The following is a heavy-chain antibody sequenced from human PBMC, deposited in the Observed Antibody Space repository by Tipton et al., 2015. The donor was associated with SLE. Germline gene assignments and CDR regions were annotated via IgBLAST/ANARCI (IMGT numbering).Heavy chain of an antibody. J-gene: IGHJ6*02. D-gene: IGHD3-10*01. V-gene: IGHV3-33*01. CDR2: TWHDGSKK. CDR1: GFTFGDFA. CDR3: ARRVGSYYGMDV. Sequence: SLRLSCAASGFTFGDFAMHWVRQAPGKGLEWVAATWHDGSKKFYADSVKGRFTISRDNSKNTLYLQMNSLRPEDTAVYYCARRVGSYYGMDVWGQGTTVTVSS.